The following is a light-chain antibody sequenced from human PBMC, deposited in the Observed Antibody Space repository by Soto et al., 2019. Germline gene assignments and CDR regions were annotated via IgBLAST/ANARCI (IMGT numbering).Light chain of an antibody. Sequence: QPVLTQSPSASASLGASVKLTCTLSSGHSNYAIAWHQQQPEKGPRYLMKFNSDGSHSKGDGIPDRFSGSRSGAERYLTISSPSPGDGADYSVQPWAPEGVGGGTKVTVL. CDR2: FNSDGSH. J-gene: IGLJ2*01. CDR3: QPWAPEG. CDR1: SGHSNYA. V-gene: IGLV4-69*01.